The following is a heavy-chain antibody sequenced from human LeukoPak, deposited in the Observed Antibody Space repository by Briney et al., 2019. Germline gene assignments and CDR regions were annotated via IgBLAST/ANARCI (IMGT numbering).Heavy chain of an antibody. J-gene: IGHJ4*02. CDR2: ISSSSSYI. D-gene: IGHD1-26*01. Sequence: GGSLGLSCAASGFTFSSYSMNWVRQAPGKGLEWVSSISSSSSYIYYADSVKGRFTISRDNAKNSLYLQMNSLRAEDTAVYYCATFTWELPDYWGQGTLVTVSS. V-gene: IGHV3-21*01. CDR3: ATFTWELPDY. CDR1: GFTFSSYS.